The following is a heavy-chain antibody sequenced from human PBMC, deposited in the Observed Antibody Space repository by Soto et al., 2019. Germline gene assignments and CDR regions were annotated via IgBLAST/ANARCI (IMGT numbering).Heavy chain of an antibody. CDR1: GFTLSFYW. CDR2: IKQDGSET. Sequence: QLVESGGGLVQPGGSLRLSCAASGFTLSFYWMIWVRQAPGKGLEWVANIKQDGSETYYADSVKGRFTTSRDNAKNSLYLQMNSLRGEDTAVYYCARETSAVSHWGRGTLVTVSS. V-gene: IGHV3-7*01. CDR3: ARETSAVSH. J-gene: IGHJ4*02.